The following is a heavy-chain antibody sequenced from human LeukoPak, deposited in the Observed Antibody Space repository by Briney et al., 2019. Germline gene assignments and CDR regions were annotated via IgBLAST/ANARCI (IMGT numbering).Heavy chain of an antibody. V-gene: IGHV3-30*18. D-gene: IGHD6-19*01. CDR2: ISYDGSNK. J-gene: IGHJ4*02. CDR1: GFTFSSYG. CDR3: AKLSYSSGWYY. Sequence: GRSLRLSCAASGFTFSSYGMHWVRQAPGKGLEWVAVISYDGSNKYYADSVKGRFTISRDNSKNTLYLQMNSLRAEDTAVYYCAKLSYSSGWYYWGQGTLVTVSS.